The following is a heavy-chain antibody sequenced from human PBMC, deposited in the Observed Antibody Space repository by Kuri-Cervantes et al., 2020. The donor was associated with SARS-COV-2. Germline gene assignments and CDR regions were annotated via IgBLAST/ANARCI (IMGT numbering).Heavy chain of an antibody. CDR3: ARVRDEYSSSSPLDY. D-gene: IGHD6-6*01. CDR1: GFTFSNYA. CDR2: ISYDGSNK. J-gene: IGHJ4*02. Sequence: GGSLRLSCAVSGFTFSNYAMHWVRQAPGKGLEWVAVISYDGSNKYYADSVKGRFTISRDNSKNTLYLQMNSLRAEDTAVYYCARVRDEYSSSSPLDYWGQGTLVTVSS. V-gene: IGHV3-30-3*01.